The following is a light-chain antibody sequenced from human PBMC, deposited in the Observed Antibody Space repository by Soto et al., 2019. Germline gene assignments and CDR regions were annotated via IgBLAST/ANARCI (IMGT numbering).Light chain of an antibody. J-gene: IGKJ5*01. Sequence: EVVLTQSPDTLSVSPGERATLSCRASQSVSGNLAWYQQKRGQAPRLLIYDASTRATDIPARFSASGSGTDFNLTISSLHSEDFAVYYCQHSYSWPLTFGQGTRLEIK. CDR2: DAS. CDR3: QHSYSWPLT. CDR1: QSVSGN. V-gene: IGKV3D-15*01.